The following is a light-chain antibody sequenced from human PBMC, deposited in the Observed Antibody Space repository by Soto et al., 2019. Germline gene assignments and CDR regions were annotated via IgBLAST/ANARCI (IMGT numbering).Light chain of an antibody. CDR1: QSVSSN. Sequence: EIVMTQSPATLSVPPGERATLSCRASQSVSSNLAWYKQKPGQAPRLLIYGASTRATGIPARFSGSRSGTEFTLIISSLQSEDFAVYYCQQYNNWPWTFGQGTKV. V-gene: IGKV3-15*01. CDR3: QQYNNWPWT. CDR2: GAS. J-gene: IGKJ1*01.